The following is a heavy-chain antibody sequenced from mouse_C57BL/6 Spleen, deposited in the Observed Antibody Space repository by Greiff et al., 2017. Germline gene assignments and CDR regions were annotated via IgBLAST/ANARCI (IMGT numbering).Heavy chain of an antibody. D-gene: IGHD1-1*01. CDR3: ARYYYYGSSYAFAY. J-gene: IGHJ3*01. CDR1: GYTFTSYW. CDR2: IYPGSGST. V-gene: IGHV1-55*01. Sequence: VQLKQPGAELVKPGASVKMSCKASGYTFTSYWITWVKQRPGQGLEWIGDIYPGSGSTNYNEKFKSKATLTVDTSSSTAYMQLSSLTSEDSAVYYCARYYYYGSSYAFAYWGQGTLVTVSA.